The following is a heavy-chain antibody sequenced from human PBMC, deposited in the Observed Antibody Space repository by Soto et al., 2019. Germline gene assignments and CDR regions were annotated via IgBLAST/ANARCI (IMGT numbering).Heavy chain of an antibody. V-gene: IGHV4-59*01. CDR2: IYYSGVI. CDR1: GASISNYY. J-gene: IGHJ6*02. Sequence: SETLSLTCSVSGASISNYYLSWIRQPPGKGLEWIGYIYYSGVIKYNPSLKSRVTVSVDTSKNQFSLRLRSVTAADTAVYYCARNFDPYYFGLDVWGQGTTVTVSS. D-gene: IGHD2-21*01. CDR3: ARNFDPYYFGLDV.